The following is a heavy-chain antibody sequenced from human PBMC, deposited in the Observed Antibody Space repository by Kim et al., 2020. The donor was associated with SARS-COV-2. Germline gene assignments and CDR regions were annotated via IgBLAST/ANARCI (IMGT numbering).Heavy chain of an antibody. CDR1: GGSISSYY. Sequence: SETLSLTCTVSGGSISSYYWSWIRQPPGKGLEWIGYIYYSGSTNYNPSLKSRVTISVDTSKNQFSLKLSSVTAADTAVYYCARYRYSSGWYGSGWFDPWGQGTLVTVSS. CDR2: IYYSGST. J-gene: IGHJ5*02. V-gene: IGHV4-59*13. CDR3: ARYRYSSGWYGSGWFDP. D-gene: IGHD6-19*01.